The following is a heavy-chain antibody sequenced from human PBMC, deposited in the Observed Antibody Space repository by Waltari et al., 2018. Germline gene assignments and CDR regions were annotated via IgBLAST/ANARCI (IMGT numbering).Heavy chain of an antibody. Sequence: QVQLVQSGAEVKKPGASVKVSCTASGYTFTGYYMHWVRQAPGQGLEWMGRINPNSGGTGYARNFRGRVTITRDTSISTAYMELSSLTYEDTAMYYCARGGSGSPSPHPFDIWGQGTMVTVSS. J-gene: IGHJ3*02. D-gene: IGHD3-10*01. CDR1: GYTFTGYY. CDR3: ARGGSGSPSPHPFDI. V-gene: IGHV1-2*06. CDR2: INPNSGGT.